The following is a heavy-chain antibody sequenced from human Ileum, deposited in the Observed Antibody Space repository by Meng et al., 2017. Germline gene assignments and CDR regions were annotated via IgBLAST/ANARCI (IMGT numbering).Heavy chain of an antibody. Sequence: VPLQESVPGLWSPPEPLSLTFPVSCGSVSTSDNQWGWIRQPPVKGLEWIGYAGTTYHPSLKSRVTISVDTSKRQFSLKLTSVTAADTAVYYCARDHWGSLDYWGQGILVTVSS. CDR3: ARDHWGSLDY. D-gene: IGHD7-27*01. CDR1: CGSVSTSDNQ. J-gene: IGHJ4*02. CDR2: AGT. V-gene: IGHV4-61*08.